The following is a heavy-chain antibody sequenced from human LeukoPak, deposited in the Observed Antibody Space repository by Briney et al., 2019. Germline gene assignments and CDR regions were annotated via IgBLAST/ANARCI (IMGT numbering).Heavy chain of an antibody. V-gene: IGHV1-3*01. CDR3: ARDDNYYYYGMDV. D-gene: IGHD3-22*01. CDR2: INAGNGNT. CDR1: GYTFTSYG. J-gene: IGHJ6*02. Sequence: ASVKVSCKASGYTFTSYGISWVRQAPGQGLEWMGWINAGNGNTKYSQKFQGRVTITRDTSASTAYMELSSLRSEDTAVYYCARDDNYYYYGMDVWGQGTTVTVSS.